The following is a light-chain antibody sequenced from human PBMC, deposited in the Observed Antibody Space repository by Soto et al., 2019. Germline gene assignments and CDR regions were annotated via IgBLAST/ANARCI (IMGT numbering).Light chain of an antibody. Sequence: QSALTQPPSASGSPGQSVTISCTGTSSDVGGYNSVSWYQHLPGKAPKLMIYEVSKRPSGVPDRFSGAKSANTASLTVSRLQAEDEADYYCSSYAGSDNDVFGTGTKLTVV. CDR2: EVS. CDR3: SSYAGSDNDV. J-gene: IGLJ1*01. V-gene: IGLV2-8*01. CDR1: SSDVGGYNS.